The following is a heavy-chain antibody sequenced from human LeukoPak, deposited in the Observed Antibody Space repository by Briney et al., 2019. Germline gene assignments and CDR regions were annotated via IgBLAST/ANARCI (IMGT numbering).Heavy chain of an antibody. D-gene: IGHD3-10*01. J-gene: IGHJ4*02. Sequence: PSETLSLTCTVPGGSISIYYWSWIRQPAGKGLEWIGRIYTSGSTNYNPSLKSRVTMSVDMSKNQFSLKLSSVTAADTAVYYCAREAYGSGSSYWGQGTLVTVSS. CDR3: AREAYGSGSSY. CDR2: IYTSGST. CDR1: GGSISIYY. V-gene: IGHV4-4*07.